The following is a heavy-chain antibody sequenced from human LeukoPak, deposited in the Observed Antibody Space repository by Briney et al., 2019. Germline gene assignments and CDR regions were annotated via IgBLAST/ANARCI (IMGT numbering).Heavy chain of an antibody. CDR1: GFTFSSYW. J-gene: IGHJ4*02. V-gene: IGHV3-7*01. CDR2: IKEDGGEK. D-gene: IGHD3-9*01. CDR3: ATSYDILIGYFGS. Sequence: GGSLRLSCAASGFTFSSYWMSWVRQAPGKGLEWVANIKEDGGEKYYVDSVRGRFTISRDNAKNSLYLYMNSVRAEDTAVYYCATSYDILIGYFGSWGQGTLVTVSS.